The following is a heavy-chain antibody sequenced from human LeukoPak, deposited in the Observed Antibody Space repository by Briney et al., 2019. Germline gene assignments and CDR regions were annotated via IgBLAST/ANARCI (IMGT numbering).Heavy chain of an antibody. V-gene: IGHV4-34*01. CDR3: ARGLHCSSTSCPDAFDI. CDR1: GGSFSGYY. CDR2: INHSGST. J-gene: IGHJ3*02. D-gene: IGHD2-2*01. Sequence: SETLSLTCAVYGGSFSGYYRSWIRQPPGKGLEWIGEINHSGSTNYNPSLKSRVTISVDTSKNQFSLKLSSVTAADTAVYYCARGLHCSSTSCPDAFDIWGQGTMVTVSS.